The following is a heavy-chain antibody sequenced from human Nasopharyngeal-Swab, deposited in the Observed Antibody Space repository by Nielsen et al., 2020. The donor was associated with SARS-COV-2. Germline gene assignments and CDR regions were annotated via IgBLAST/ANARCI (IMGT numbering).Heavy chain of an antibody. CDR3: ARRRSVAAAGYNWFDP. D-gene: IGHD6-13*01. CDR2: INPSGGST. V-gene: IGHV1-46*01. J-gene: IGHJ5*02. Sequence: ASVKVSCKASGYTFTSYYMHWVRQAPGQGLEWMGIINPSGGSTSYAQKFQGRVTMTRNTSISTAYMELSSLRSEDTAVYYCARRRSVAAAGYNWFDPWGQGTLVTVSS. CDR1: GYTFTSYY.